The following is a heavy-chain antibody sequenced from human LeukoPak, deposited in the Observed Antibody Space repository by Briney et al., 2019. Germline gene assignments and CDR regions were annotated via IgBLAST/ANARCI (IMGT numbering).Heavy chain of an antibody. V-gene: IGHV4-59*01. CDR3: AGNYGGYAFHI. J-gene: IGHJ3*02. Sequence: SETLSLTCTVSGGSISSYYWSWIRQPPGKGLEWIGYISYSGSTNYNPSLKSRVTISIDTSENHFSRKLSSVTAADTAVYFCAGNYGGYAFHIWGQGTVVTVSS. CDR2: ISYSGST. D-gene: IGHD4-23*01. CDR1: GGSISSYY.